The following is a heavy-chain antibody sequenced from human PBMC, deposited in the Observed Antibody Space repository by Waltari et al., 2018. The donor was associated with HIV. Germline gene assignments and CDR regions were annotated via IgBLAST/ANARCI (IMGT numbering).Heavy chain of an antibody. CDR2: ISGSGDYI. V-gene: IGHV3-21*01. Sequence: EVQLVESGGGLVKPGGPTRLSCAASGFHFINYGMNWVRQAPGKGLEWVSSISGSGDYIFYADSLEGRFTISRDNAKNSFHLQMNSLRVEDTAVYYCARAWGSTSRNYYFDYWGQGTLVTVSS. D-gene: IGHD2-2*01. CDR1: GFHFINYG. CDR3: ARAWGSTSRNYYFDY. J-gene: IGHJ4*02.